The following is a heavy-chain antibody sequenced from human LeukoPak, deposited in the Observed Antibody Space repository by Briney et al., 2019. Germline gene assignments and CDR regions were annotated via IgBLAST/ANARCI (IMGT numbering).Heavy chain of an antibody. CDR3: ARARKYCSGGSCYSGSVEYYYYMDV. J-gene: IGHJ6*03. Sequence: SETLSLTCTVSGGSISSYYWSWIRQPAGKGLEWIGRIYTSGSTNYNPSLKSRVTMSVDTSKNQFSLKLSSVTAADTAVYYCARARKYCSGGSCYSGSVEYYYYMDVWGKGTTVTISS. V-gene: IGHV4-4*07. CDR2: IYTSGST. CDR1: GGSISSYY. D-gene: IGHD2-15*01.